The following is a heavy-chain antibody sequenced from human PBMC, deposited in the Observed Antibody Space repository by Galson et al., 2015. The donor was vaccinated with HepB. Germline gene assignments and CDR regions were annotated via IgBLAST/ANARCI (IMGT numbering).Heavy chain of an antibody. Sequence: SLRLSCAASGFTFSSYAMHWVRQAPGKGLEWVAVISYDGSNKYYADSVKGRFTISRDNSKNTLYLQMNSLRAEDTAVYYCARETPDYYGSGSYSTYGMDVWGQGTTVTVSS. V-gene: IGHV3-30*04. CDR3: ARETPDYYGSGSYSTYGMDV. CDR2: ISYDGSNK. J-gene: IGHJ6*02. CDR1: GFTFSSYA. D-gene: IGHD3-10*01.